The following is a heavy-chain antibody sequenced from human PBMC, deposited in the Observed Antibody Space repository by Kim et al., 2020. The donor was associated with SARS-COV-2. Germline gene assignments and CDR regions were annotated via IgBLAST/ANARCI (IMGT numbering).Heavy chain of an antibody. CDR1: GSTFTSYA. CDR2: INTNTVNP. Sequence: SVKVSCKASGSTFTSYAMNWVRQAPGQGLEWMGWINTNTVNPTYAQGFTGRFVFSLDTSVSTAYLQISRLKAEDTAVYYCARDYDFWSGPYYYYYYMDVWGKGTTVTVSS. CDR3: ARDYDFWSGPYYYYYYMDV. J-gene: IGHJ6*03. D-gene: IGHD3-3*01. V-gene: IGHV7-4-1*02.